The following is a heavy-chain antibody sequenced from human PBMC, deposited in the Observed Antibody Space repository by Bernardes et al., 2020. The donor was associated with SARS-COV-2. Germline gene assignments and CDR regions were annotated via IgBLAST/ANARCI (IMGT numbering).Heavy chain of an antibody. CDR1: GYTLTELS. V-gene: IGHV1-24*01. CDR3: ATRPPYYYGSGSPKPSHWFDP. CDR2: FDPEDGET. J-gene: IGHJ5*02. Sequence: ASVKVSCKVSGYTLTELSMHWVRQAPGKGLEWMGGFDPEDGETIYAQKFQGRVTMTEDTSTDTAYMELSSLRSEDTAVYYCATRPPYYYGSGSPKPSHWFDPWGQGTLVTVSS. D-gene: IGHD3-10*01.